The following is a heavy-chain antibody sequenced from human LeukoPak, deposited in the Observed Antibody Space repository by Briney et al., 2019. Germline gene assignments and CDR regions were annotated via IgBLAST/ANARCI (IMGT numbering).Heavy chain of an antibody. J-gene: IGHJ4*02. V-gene: IGHV3-21*01. CDR3: ASLTSSWSPYFDY. Sequence: GGSLRLSCVASGFTFSSYSMNWVRQAPGKGLEWVSSISSSSSYIYYADSVRGRFTISRDNAKNSLYLQMNSLRAEDTAVYYCASLTSSWSPYFDYWGQGTLVTVSS. D-gene: IGHD6-13*01. CDR2: ISSSSSYI. CDR1: GFTFSSYS.